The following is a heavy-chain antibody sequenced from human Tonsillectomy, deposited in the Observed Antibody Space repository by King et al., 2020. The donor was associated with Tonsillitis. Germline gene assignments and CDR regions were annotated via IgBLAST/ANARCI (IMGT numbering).Heavy chain of an antibody. Sequence: QLQESGPGLVKPSETLSLTCTVSGGSISSYYWSWIRQPPGKGLEWIGYISYTGSTNYNPSLKSRVTISVDTSKNHFSLKLSSVTAADTTVYYCARAQAMDVWGKGTTVTVSS. CDR3: ARAQAMDV. CDR2: ISYTGST. CDR1: GGSISSYY. J-gene: IGHJ6*04. V-gene: IGHV4-59*01.